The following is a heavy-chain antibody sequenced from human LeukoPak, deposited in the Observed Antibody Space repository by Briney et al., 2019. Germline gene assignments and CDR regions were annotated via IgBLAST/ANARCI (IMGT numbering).Heavy chain of an antibody. J-gene: IGHJ6*03. CDR3: AKDLTIRSGYMDV. D-gene: IGHD3-10*01. V-gene: IGHV3-64*01. CDR1: GFTFSSYA. Sequence: GGSLRLSCAASGFTFSSYAMHWVRHAPGKGLEYGSAISSNGGTTYYSNSVKGRFTISRHNSKNTLYLQMGSLRAEDMAVYYCAKDLTIRSGYMDVWGKGTTVTVSS. CDR2: ISSNGGTT.